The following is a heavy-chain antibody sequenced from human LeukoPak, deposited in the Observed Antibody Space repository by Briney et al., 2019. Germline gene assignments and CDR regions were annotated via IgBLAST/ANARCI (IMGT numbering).Heavy chain of an antibody. D-gene: IGHD2-2*01. J-gene: IGHJ4*02. Sequence: SETLSLTCTVSGGSISSYYWSWIRQPAGKGLEWIGYIYYSGSTYYNPSLKSRVTISEDTSKNQFSLKLSSVTAADTAVYYCARGPTSPALWLAGPLDYWGQGTLVTVSS. CDR2: IYYSGST. V-gene: IGHV4-59*06. CDR1: GGSISSYY. CDR3: ARGPTSPALWLAGPLDY.